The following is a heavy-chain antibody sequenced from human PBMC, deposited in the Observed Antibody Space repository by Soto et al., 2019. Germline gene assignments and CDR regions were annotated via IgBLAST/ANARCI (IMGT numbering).Heavy chain of an antibody. CDR2: IYYSGST. D-gene: IGHD1-26*01. J-gene: IGHJ4*02. Sequence: SETLSLTCTVCGSSISSSSYYWGWIRQPPGKGLEWIGSIYYSGSTYYNPSLKSRVTISVDTSKNQFSLKLSSVTAADTAVYYCARPSGSYLYYFDYWGQGTLVTVSS. V-gene: IGHV4-39*01. CDR3: ARPSGSYLYYFDY. CDR1: GSSISSSSYY.